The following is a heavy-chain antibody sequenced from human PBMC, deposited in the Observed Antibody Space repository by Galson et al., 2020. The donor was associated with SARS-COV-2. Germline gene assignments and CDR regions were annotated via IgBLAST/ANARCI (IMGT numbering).Heavy chain of an antibody. V-gene: IGHV4-34*01. CDR1: GGSFRGYS. D-gene: IGHD3-10*01. Sequence: SQTLSLTCAVYGGSFRGYSWTWIRQPPGKGLEWIGEINFGGNTNYSPSLRSRVTVSVDTSKNQFSLNLRSVTAADTALYYCARGHRGVVPSPVLGLGPYYSYYYMDVWGKGTTVTVSS. J-gene: IGHJ6*03. CDR3: ARGHRGVVPSPVLGLGPYYSYYYMDV. CDR2: INFGGNT.